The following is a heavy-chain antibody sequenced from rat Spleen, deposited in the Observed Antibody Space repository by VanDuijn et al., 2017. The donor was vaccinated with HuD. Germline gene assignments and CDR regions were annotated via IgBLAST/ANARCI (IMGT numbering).Heavy chain of an antibody. CDR2: ITFDGSSA. J-gene: IGHJ2*01. CDR3: TTGGDPFDY. V-gene: IGHV5-20*01. Sequence: EVQLVESDGGLVQPGRSLKLSCAASGFTFSDYYMAWVRQAPTKGLEWVATITFDGSSAYYRDSVKDRFTISRDNAKSSLYLQMDSLRSEDTATYYCTTGGDPFDYWGQGVMVTVSS. CDR1: GFTFSDYY.